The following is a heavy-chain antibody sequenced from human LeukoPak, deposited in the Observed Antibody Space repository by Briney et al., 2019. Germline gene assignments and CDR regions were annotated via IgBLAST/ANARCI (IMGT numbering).Heavy chain of an antibody. CDR3: ARVSGSYPVGAFDI. Sequence: GGSLRLSCAASGFTVSSNYMSWVRQAPGKGLEWVSVIYSGGSTYYADSVKGRFTISRGNSKNTLYLQMNSLRAEDTAVYYCARVSGSYPVGAFDIWGQGTMVTVSS. J-gene: IGHJ3*02. D-gene: IGHD1-26*01. V-gene: IGHV3-66*01. CDR1: GFTVSSNY. CDR2: IYSGGST.